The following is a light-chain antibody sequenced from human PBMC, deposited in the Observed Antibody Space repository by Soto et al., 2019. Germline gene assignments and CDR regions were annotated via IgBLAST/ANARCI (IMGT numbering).Light chain of an antibody. CDR1: QGISSY. CDR3: QKYNGVSLT. CDR2: AAS. V-gene: IGKV1-27*01. J-gene: IGKJ4*01. Sequence: DIQMTQSPSSLSASVGDRVTITCRASQGISSYLAWYQQKPGKVPKLLIYAASTLQSGVPSRFSGSGSGTDFTLTISSLQPEDVATYDCQKYNGVSLTFGVGTKVEIK.